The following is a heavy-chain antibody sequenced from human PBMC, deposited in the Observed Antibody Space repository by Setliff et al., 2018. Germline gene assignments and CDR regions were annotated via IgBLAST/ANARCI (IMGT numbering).Heavy chain of an antibody. CDR3: AKEFVEISFVSNGHRHYGMDV. J-gene: IGHJ6*02. V-gene: IGHV4-61*09. CDR1: GASISSGSFY. Sequence: SETLSLTCTVSGASISSGSFYWSWIRQPAGKGLEWIGHIYTSGSTNYNPSLKSAVTLSADKSKNLLSLKLTSVTAADTAGYYCAKEFVEISFVSNGHRHYGMDVWGQGTTFTVSS. D-gene: IGHD2-8*01. CDR2: IYTSGST.